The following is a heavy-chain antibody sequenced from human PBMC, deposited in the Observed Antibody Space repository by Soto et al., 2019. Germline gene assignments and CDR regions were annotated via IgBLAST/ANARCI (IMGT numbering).Heavy chain of an antibody. CDR2: IYYSGST. CDR1: GGSISSGGCY. D-gene: IGHD3-22*01. J-gene: IGHJ5*02. CDR3: ARTGKFYYYDTTGLPFDP. Sequence: SETLSLTCTVSGGSISSGGCYLGWIRKPPGKGLEWIGSIYYSGSTYYNPSLKSRVTVSVDTSKNQFSLKLSSVTAADTAVYFCARTGKFYYYDTTGLPFDPWGPGILVTVSS. V-gene: IGHV4-39*07.